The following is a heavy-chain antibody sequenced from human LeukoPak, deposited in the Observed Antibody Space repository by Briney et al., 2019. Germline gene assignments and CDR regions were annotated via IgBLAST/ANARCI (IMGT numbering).Heavy chain of an antibody. CDR1: GGSISSSSYY. J-gene: IGHJ3*02. V-gene: IGHV4-39*07. Sequence: PSETLSLTCTVSGGSISSSSYYWGWIRQPPGKGLEWIGSIYYSGSTYYNPSLKSRVTISVDTSKNQFSLKLSSVTAADTAVYYCARIPNYYDSSGYYYGAFDIWGQGTMVTVSS. D-gene: IGHD3-22*01. CDR3: ARIPNYYDSSGYYYGAFDI. CDR2: IYYSGST.